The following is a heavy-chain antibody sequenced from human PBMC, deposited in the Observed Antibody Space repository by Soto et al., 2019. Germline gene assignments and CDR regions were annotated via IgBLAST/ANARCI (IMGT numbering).Heavy chain of an antibody. D-gene: IGHD2-2*01. CDR1: GGSISSGGYS. V-gene: IGHV4-30-2*01. J-gene: IGHJ4*02. CDR3: ARAGPYPAFDY. Sequence: QLQLQESGSGLVKPSQTLSLTCAVSGGSISSGGYSWSWIRQPPGKGLEWIGYIYHSGSTYYNPSLKRQVAVSVDRSKNQFSLKLSSVTAADTAVYYCARAGPYPAFDYWGQGTLVTVSS. CDR2: IYHSGST.